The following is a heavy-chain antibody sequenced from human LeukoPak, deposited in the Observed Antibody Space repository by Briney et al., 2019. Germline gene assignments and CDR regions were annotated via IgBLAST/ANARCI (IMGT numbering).Heavy chain of an antibody. CDR3: ARGDPQNIVVVVAATSSSWFDP. J-gene: IGHJ5*02. D-gene: IGHD2-15*01. CDR1: GGSFSGYY. V-gene: IGHV4-34*01. CDR2: INHSGST. Sequence: SETLSLTCAVYGGSFSGYYWSWIRQPPGKGLEWLGEINHSGSTNYNPSLKSRVTISVDTSKNQFSLKLSSVTAADTAVYYCARGDPQNIVVVVAATSSSWFDPWGQGTLVTVSS.